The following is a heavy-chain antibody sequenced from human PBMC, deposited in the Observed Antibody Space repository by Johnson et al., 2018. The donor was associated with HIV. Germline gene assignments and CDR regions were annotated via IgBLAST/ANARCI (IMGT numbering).Heavy chain of an antibody. CDR3: AREGNYYDSSSHVFDI. CDR2: IKQDGSEK. J-gene: IGHJ3*02. D-gene: IGHD3-22*01. CDR1: GFTFSSYW. V-gene: IGHV3-7*05. Sequence: VQLVESGGGLVQPGGSLRLSCAASGFTFSSYWMSWVRQAPGKGLEWVANIKQDGSEKYYVDSVKGRFTISRDNAKNSLYLQMNSLRAEDTAVYYCAREGNYYDSSSHVFDIWGQGTMVTVSS.